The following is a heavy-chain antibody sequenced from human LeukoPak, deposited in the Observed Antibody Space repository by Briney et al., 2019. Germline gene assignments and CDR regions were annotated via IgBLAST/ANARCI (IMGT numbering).Heavy chain of an antibody. J-gene: IGHJ4*02. D-gene: IGHD3-22*01. CDR2: IYSGGST. CDR3: ARGVGNPYYYDSSGYNYFDY. Sequence: PGGSLRLSCAASGFTVSSSYMSWVRQAPGKGLEWVSVIYSGGSTYYADSVKGRFTISRDNSKNTLYLQMNSLRAEDTAVYYCARGVGNPYYYDSSGYNYFDYWGQGTLVTVSS. CDR1: GFTVSSSY. V-gene: IGHV3-53*01.